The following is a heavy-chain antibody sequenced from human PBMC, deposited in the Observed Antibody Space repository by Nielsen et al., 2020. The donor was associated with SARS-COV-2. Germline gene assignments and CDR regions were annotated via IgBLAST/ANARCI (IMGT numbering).Heavy chain of an antibody. Sequence: ASVKVSCKASGYTFTSYAMHWVRQAPGQRLEWMGWINAGNGNTKYSQKFQGRVTITRDTSASTAYMELSSLRSEDTAVYYCARDQFYDFWSGYSGWFDPWGQGTLVTVSS. CDR3: ARDQFYDFWSGYSGWFDP. CDR2: INAGNGNT. CDR1: GYTFTSYA. V-gene: IGHV1-3*01. D-gene: IGHD3-3*01. J-gene: IGHJ5*02.